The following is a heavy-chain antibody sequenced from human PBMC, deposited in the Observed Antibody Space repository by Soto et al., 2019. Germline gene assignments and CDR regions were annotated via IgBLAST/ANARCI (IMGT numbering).Heavy chain of an antibody. CDR3: ARSPNPLVAVAATSGFDY. CDR1: GYTFTSYY. D-gene: IGHD2-15*01. V-gene: IGHV1-46*01. J-gene: IGHJ4*02. CDR2: INPSGGST. Sequence: RASVRVSCKASGYTFTSYYMHWVRQAPGQGLEWMGIINPSGGSTSYAQKFQGRVTMTRDTSTSTVYMELSSLRSEDTAVYYCARSPNPLVAVAATSGFDYWGQGTPVTVAS.